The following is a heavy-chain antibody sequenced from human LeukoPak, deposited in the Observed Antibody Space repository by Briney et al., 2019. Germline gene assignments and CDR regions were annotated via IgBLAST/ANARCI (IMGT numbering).Heavy chain of an antibody. V-gene: IGHV3-49*04. CDR3: TRDRGYSYSWYFDS. CDR2: IRSKTYGGTT. J-gene: IGHJ4*02. Sequence: LSLTCAVYVGSFSGYCWTWVRQAPGKGLEWVGFIRSKTYGGTTEYAASVKGRFTISRDDSKSIAYLQVNSLKSEDTAVYYCTRDRGYSYSWYFDSWGQGTLVTVSS. CDR1: VGSFSGYC. D-gene: IGHD5-18*01.